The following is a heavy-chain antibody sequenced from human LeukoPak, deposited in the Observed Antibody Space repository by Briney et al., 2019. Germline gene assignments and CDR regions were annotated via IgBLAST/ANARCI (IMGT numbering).Heavy chain of an antibody. V-gene: IGHV1-2*02. Sequence: ASVTVSCKASGYTFTGYYMHWVRQAPGQGLEWMGWINPKSGGTNYLQKFQGRDTMTSDTSISTAYMELSRLRSDDTAVYYCARATAENGYWGQGTLVTVSS. J-gene: IGHJ4*02. D-gene: IGHD1-14*01. CDR3: ARATAENGY. CDR1: GYTFTGYY. CDR2: INPKSGGT.